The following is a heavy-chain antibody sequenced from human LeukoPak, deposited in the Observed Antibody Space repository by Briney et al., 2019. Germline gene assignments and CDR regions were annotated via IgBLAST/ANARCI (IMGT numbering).Heavy chain of an antibody. V-gene: IGHV4-39*07. Sequence: SETLSLTCTVSGGSISSSSYYWGWIRQPPGKGLEWIGSIYYSGSTYYNPSLKSRVTISVDTSKNQFSLKLSSVTAADTAVYYCARGGPDIVARPYYFDYWGQRTLVTVSS. CDR3: ARGGPDIVARPYYFDY. D-gene: IGHD2-21*01. CDR2: IYYSGST. CDR1: GGSISSSSYY. J-gene: IGHJ4*02.